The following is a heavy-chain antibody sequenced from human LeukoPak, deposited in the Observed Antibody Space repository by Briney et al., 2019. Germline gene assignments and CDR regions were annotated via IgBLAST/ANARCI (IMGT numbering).Heavy chain of an antibody. CDR3: ARVPTSSGWSYYYYYYMDV. Sequence: ASVKVSCKASGYTFTGYYMHWVRQAPGQGLEWMGWINPNSGGTNYAQKFQGRVTMTRDTSISTAYMELSRLRSDDTAVYYCARVPTSSGWSYYYYYYMDVWGKGTTVTVSS. CDR1: GYTFTGYY. CDR2: INPNSGGT. V-gene: IGHV1-2*02. J-gene: IGHJ6*03. D-gene: IGHD6-19*01.